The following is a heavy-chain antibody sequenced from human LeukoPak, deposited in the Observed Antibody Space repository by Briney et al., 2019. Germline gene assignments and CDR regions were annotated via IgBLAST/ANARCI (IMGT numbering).Heavy chain of an antibody. Sequence: PSETLSLTCTVSGGSISSSSYYWGWIRQPPGTGLEWIGSIYYSGSTYYNPSLKSRVTISVDTSKNQFSLKLSSVTAADTAVYYCARQDDFWSGYYYYWGQGTLVTVSS. CDR3: ARQDDFWSGYYYY. J-gene: IGHJ4*02. CDR2: IYYSGST. D-gene: IGHD3-3*01. V-gene: IGHV4-39*01. CDR1: GGSISSSSYY.